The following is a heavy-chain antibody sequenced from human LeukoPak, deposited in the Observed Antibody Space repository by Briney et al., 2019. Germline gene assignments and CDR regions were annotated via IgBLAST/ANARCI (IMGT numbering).Heavy chain of an antibody. V-gene: IGHV3-7*01. CDR1: GFTFSSYW. J-gene: IGHJ4*02. CDR2: IKQDGSVK. D-gene: IGHD6-13*01. CDR3: ARLRVPYSSSCSGT. Sequence: GGSLRLSCAASGFTFSSYWMTWVRQAPGKGLEWVANIKQDGSVKYYVDSVKGRFTISRDNAKNSLYLQMNSLRAEDTAVYYCARLRVPYSSSCSGTWGQGTLVTVSS.